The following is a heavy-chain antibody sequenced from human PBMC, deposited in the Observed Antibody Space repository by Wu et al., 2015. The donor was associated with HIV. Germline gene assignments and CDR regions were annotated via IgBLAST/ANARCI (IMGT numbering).Heavy chain of an antibody. J-gene: IGHJ3*01. Sequence: QVQLVQSGAEVKKPGASVKISCKASGYTFTNYYIHWVRQAPGQRLEWMGLIYPPDGSTSYPQNFQGGVTMTRDTSTSTVYMELTSLRFEDTAMYYCARVGGSSWYREFDLWGQGTMVTVSS. CDR3: ARVGGSSWYREFDL. CDR1: GYTFTNYY. V-gene: IGHV1-46*01. CDR2: IYPPDGST. D-gene: IGHD6-13*01.